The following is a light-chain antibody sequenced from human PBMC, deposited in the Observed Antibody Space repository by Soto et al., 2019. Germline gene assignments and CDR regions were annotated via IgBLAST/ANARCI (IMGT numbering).Light chain of an antibody. Sequence: VVMTQSPLSLPVTLGQPASISCRSSQSLVYSDGHTYLNWFQQRPGQSPRRLIYKVSNRDSGVPDRFSGSGSGTDFTLKISRVEAEDVGVYYCMQGTHWPRTFGQGTKVEIK. V-gene: IGKV2-30*01. CDR3: MQGTHWPRT. J-gene: IGKJ1*01. CDR2: KVS. CDR1: QSLVYSDGHTY.